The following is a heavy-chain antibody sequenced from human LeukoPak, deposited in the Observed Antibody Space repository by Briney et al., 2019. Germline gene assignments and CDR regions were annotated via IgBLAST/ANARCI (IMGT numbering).Heavy chain of an antibody. CDR1: GGSFSGYY. D-gene: IGHD1-1*01. Sequence: SETLSLTCAVYGGSFSGYYWGWIRQAPGKGLEWIGSIYYHENTYYNSSLKGRVTISVDTSKNQFSLKLNSVTAADTAVYFCARRAYSTAYWKHFDSWGQGTLVTVSS. J-gene: IGHJ4*02. V-gene: IGHV4-34*01. CDR2: IYYHENT. CDR3: ARRAYSTAYWKHFDS.